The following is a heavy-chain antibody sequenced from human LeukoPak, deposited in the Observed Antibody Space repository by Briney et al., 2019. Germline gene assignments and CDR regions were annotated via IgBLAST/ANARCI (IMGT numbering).Heavy chain of an antibody. D-gene: IGHD2-15*01. V-gene: IGHV3-30*04. CDR2: ISYDGSNK. J-gene: IGHJ4*02. CDR1: GFTFSSYA. Sequence: PGGSLRLSCAASGFTFSSYAMHWVRQAPGKGLERVAVISYDGSNKYYADSVKGRFTISRDNSKNTLYLQMNSLRAEDTAVYYCALRSGENSGPLNRWGQGTLVTVSS. CDR3: ALRSGENSGPLNR.